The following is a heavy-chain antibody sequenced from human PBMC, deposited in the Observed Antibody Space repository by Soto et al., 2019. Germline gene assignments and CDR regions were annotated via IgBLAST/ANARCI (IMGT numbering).Heavy chain of an antibody. J-gene: IGHJ4*02. CDR2: VSLTGDRT. Sequence: VGSLRLSCVASRFSFSSYEMSWVRQAAGKGLEWVSRVSLTGDRTNYAGSVKGRFTVSRDNFKNTLYLEMDSLRPEDTAIYYCARGGGYCTPTSCAIDSWGRGTPVTVSS. D-gene: IGHD2-8*01. CDR1: RFSFSSYE. CDR3: ARGGGYCTPTSCAIDS. V-gene: IGHV3-23*01.